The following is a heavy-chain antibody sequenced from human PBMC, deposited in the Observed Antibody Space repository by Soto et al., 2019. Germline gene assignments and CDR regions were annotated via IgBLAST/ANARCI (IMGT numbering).Heavy chain of an antibody. Sequence: QLQLQESGPGLVKPSQTLSLTCAVSGASISRGGSSWSWIRQAPGTGLEWIGYIYHNGITNYNPSLKSRVTISVDKSQNQFSLSLNFVTAEDTAVYYCARGLAVRGSYGLDVW. D-gene: IGHD3-10*01. CDR3: ARGLAVRGSYGLDV. CDR2: IYHNGIT. CDR1: GASISRGGSS. J-gene: IGHJ6*01. V-gene: IGHV4-30-2*01.